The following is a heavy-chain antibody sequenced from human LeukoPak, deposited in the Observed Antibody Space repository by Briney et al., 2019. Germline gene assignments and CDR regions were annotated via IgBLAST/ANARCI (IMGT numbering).Heavy chain of an antibody. CDR3: AREKVRGFPKPTHNWFDP. D-gene: IGHD3-10*01. J-gene: IGHJ5*02. CDR2: IYYSGST. CDR1: GGSISSGGYY. V-gene: IGHV4-31*03. Sequence: SETLSLTCTVSGGSISSGGYYWSWIRQHPGKGLGWIGYIYYSGSTYYNPSLKSRVTISVDTSKNQFSLKLSSVTAADTAVYYCAREKVRGFPKPTHNWFDPWGQGTLVTVSS.